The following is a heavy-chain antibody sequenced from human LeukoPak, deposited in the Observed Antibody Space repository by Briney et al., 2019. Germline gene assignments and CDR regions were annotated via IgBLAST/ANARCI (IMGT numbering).Heavy chain of an antibody. CDR2: IYTSGST. D-gene: IGHD4-23*01. J-gene: IGHJ4*02. Sequence: PSETLSLTCTVAVGSISSDYWSWIRQRAGKGLEWIGRIYTSGSTNYNPSLKCRVTMSVDTSKNQFSLKLSSVTAADTAVYYCARAGYGRWLDYWGQGTLVTVSS. CDR1: VGSISSDY. V-gene: IGHV4-4*07. CDR3: ARAGYGRWLDY.